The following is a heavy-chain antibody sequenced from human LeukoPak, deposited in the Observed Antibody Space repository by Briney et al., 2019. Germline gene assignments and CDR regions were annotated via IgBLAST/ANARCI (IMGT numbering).Heavy chain of an antibody. D-gene: IGHD2-2*01. J-gene: IGHJ5*02. V-gene: IGHV4-30-2*01. CDR1: GGSISSGGYS. Sequence: PSETLSLTCAVSGGSISSGGYSWSWIRQPPGKGLEWIGYIYHSGSTYYNPSLKSRVTISVDRSKNQFSLKLSSVAAADTAVYYCARKLGYCSSTSCYGVWFDPWGQGTLVTVSS. CDR2: IYHSGST. CDR3: ARKLGYCSSTSCYGVWFDP.